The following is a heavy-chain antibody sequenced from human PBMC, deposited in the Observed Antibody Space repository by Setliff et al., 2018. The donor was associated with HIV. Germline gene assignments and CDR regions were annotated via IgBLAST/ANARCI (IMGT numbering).Heavy chain of an antibody. D-gene: IGHD6-25*01. CDR1: GYTFTNFF. CDR3: AREDQTAGGFDP. V-gene: IGHV1-2*06. J-gene: IGHJ5*02. CDR2: INPNSGGT. Sequence: ASVKVSCKASGYTFTNFFIHWVRQAPGQGLEWMGRINPNSGGTNYAQKFQGRVTMTRDTSISTAYMELSRLRSDDTAVYYCAREDQTAGGFDPWGQGTLVTVSS.